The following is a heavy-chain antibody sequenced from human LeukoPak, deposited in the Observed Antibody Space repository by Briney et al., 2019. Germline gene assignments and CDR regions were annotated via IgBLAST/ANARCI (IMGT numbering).Heavy chain of an antibody. Sequence: GGSLRLSCAASGFHFDAYAMHWVRQAPGKGLEWVSSISLNSGIIDYADSVKGRFTISRDNAKNSLYLQMNSLRAEDTAVYYCVSFYETYWGRGTLVTVSS. CDR1: GFHFDAYA. J-gene: IGHJ4*02. CDR2: ISLNSGII. CDR3: VSFYETY. D-gene: IGHD2/OR15-2a*01. V-gene: IGHV3-9*01.